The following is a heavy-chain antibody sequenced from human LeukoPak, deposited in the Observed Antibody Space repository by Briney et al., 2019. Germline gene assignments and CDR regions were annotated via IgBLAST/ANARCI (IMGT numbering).Heavy chain of an antibody. V-gene: IGHV1-18*01. Sequence: RASVKVSCKASGYTFTSYGISWVRQAPGQGLEWMGWISAYNGNTNYAQKLQVRVTMTTDTSTSTAYMELRSLRSDDTAVYYCAREYSSGWYVSWGQGTLVTVSS. J-gene: IGHJ4*02. D-gene: IGHD6-19*01. CDR1: GYTFTSYG. CDR2: ISAYNGNT. CDR3: AREYSSGWYVS.